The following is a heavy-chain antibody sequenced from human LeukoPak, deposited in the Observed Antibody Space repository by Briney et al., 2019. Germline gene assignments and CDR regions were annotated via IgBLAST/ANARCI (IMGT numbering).Heavy chain of an antibody. CDR2: ISGSGGST. CDR3: ARGKDTGRQYNFDH. D-gene: IGHD5-18*01. J-gene: IGHJ4*02. CDR1: RFTFSNFG. V-gene: IGHV3-23*01. Sequence: GGSLRLSCAASRFTFSNFGMGWVRQAPGKGLECVSPISGSGGSTSYADFVKGRFTISRDNSKNTLYLQMNSLRPEDTAVYYCARGKDTGRQYNFDHWGQGILVTVAS.